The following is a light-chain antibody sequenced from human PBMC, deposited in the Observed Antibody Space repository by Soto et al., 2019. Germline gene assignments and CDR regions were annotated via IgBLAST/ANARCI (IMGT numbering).Light chain of an antibody. CDR2: EVS. Sequence: QSALTQPASVSGSPGQSITISCTGTSSDVGGYNYVSWYQQHPGKAPKLMIYEVSNRPSGVSNRFSGSKSGNTASLTISGLQDEDEADYYCSSYTSSSTLYVLGTGTKVTVL. J-gene: IGLJ1*01. CDR3: SSYTSSSTLYV. CDR1: SSDVGGYNY. V-gene: IGLV2-14*01.